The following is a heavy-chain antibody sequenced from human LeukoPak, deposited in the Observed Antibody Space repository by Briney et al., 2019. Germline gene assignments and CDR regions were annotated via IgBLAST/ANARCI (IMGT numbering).Heavy chain of an antibody. CDR2: IRSKANNYAT. J-gene: IGHJ4*02. D-gene: IGHD4-17*01. CDR3: TRQIVGSYGDYGFDY. CDR1: GFTFSASA. V-gene: IGHV3-73*01. Sequence: GGSLRLSCAASGFTFSASAIHWVRQASGKGLERVGRIRSKANNYATAYAASVKDRFVISRDDSKNTAYLQVSSLKTEDTAVYYCTRQIVGSYGDYGFDYWGQGTLVTVSS.